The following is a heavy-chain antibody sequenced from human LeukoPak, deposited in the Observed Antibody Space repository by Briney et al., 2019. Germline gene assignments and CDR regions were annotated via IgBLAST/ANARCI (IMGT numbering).Heavy chain of an antibody. J-gene: IGHJ4*02. CDR1: GFTFTTFA. V-gene: IGHV3-23*01. Sequence: GGSLRLSCAASGFTFTTFAMSWVRQAPGKGLEWVSGISGSGGSTYYADSVKGRFTISRDNSKNTLYLQMNSLRVEDTAVYYCAKDRGRTWVQVANWGQGTLVTVSS. CDR3: AKDRGRTWVQVAN. CDR2: ISGSGGST. D-gene: IGHD2-15*01.